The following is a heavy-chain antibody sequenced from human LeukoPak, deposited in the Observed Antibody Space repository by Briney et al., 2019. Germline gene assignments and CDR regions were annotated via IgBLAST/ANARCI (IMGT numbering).Heavy chain of an antibody. CDR3: ASYSSGWYGEDY. D-gene: IGHD6-19*01. V-gene: IGHV4-39*07. CDR1: GGSISSSSYY. Sequence: PSETLSLTCTVSGGSISSSSYYWGWIRQPPGKGLEWIGSIYYSGSTYYNPSLKSRVTISVDTSKNQFSLKLSSVTAADTAVYYCASYSSGWYGEDYWGQGTLVTVSS. CDR2: IYYSGST. J-gene: IGHJ4*02.